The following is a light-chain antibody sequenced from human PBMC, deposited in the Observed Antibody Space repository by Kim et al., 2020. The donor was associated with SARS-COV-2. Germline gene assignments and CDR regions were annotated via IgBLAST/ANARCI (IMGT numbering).Light chain of an antibody. V-gene: IGLV3-1*01. CDR3: QAWDSSTNVV. J-gene: IGLJ2*01. CDR1: KLGDKY. Sequence: VSPGQKAIITGSGEKLGDKYICWYQQKSGQSPVLVIYQDIMRPSGIPERFSGSTSGNTATLTISGAQAMDEAEYYCQAWDSSTNVVFGGGTQLTVL. CDR2: QDI.